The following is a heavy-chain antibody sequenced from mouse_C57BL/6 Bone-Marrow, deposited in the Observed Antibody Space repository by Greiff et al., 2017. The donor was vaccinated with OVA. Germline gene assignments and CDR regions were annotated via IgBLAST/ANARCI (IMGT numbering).Heavy chain of an antibody. Sequence: EVKLMESGPGLVKPSQSLSLTCSVTGYSITSGYYWNWIRQFPGNKLEWMGYISYDGSNNYNPSLKNRISITRDTSKNQFFLKLNSVTTEDTATYYCARDWAPYAMDYWGQGTSVTVSS. J-gene: IGHJ4*01. CDR3: ARDWAPYAMDY. CDR1: GYSITSGYY. D-gene: IGHD4-1*01. CDR2: ISYDGSN. V-gene: IGHV3-6*01.